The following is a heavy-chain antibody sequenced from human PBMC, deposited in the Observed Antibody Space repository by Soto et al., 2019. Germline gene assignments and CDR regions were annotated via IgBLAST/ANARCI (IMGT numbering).Heavy chain of an antibody. Sequence: SETLSITCTVSGGSISSGGYYWSRIRQHPGKGLEWIGNIYYSGSTYYNPSLKSRVTISVDTSKNQFSLKLSSVTAADTAVYYCARVGSYHSTAFDIWGQGTMVT. CDR2: IYYSGST. V-gene: IGHV4-31*03. D-gene: IGHD3-10*01. CDR1: GGSISSGGYY. J-gene: IGHJ3*02. CDR3: ARVGSYHSTAFDI.